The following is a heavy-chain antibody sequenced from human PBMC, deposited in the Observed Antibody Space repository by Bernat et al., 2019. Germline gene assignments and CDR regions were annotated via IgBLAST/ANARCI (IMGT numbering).Heavy chain of an antibody. V-gene: IGHV2-70*04. CDR1: GFSLSTTGLR. J-gene: IGHJ4*02. CDR3: GRTAGGYSFDY. CDR2: IDWDDDK. D-gene: IGHD2-15*01. Sequence: QVTLKESGLALVKPTQTLTLTCTFSGFSLSTTGLRVRWLRQPPGKALEWLAHIDWDDDKFYSTSLKTRLTISKDTSKNQVVLTMTNRDTVDTATEYCGRTAGGYSFDYWGQGALVTVSS.